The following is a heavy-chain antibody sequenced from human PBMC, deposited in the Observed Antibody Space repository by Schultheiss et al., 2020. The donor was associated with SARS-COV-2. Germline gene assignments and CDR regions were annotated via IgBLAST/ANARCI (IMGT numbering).Heavy chain of an antibody. Sequence: GGSLRLSCKGSGYSFTNYWIGWVRQMPGKGLEWMGIIYPGESDITYSPSFKGQVTISADKSIRTAYLQWSSLKASDTAMYYCARDRARVVPAARFDPWGQGTLVTVSS. CDR2: IYPGESDI. V-gene: IGHV5-51*01. CDR1: GYSFTNYW. CDR3: ARDRARVVPAARFDP. J-gene: IGHJ5*02. D-gene: IGHD2-2*01.